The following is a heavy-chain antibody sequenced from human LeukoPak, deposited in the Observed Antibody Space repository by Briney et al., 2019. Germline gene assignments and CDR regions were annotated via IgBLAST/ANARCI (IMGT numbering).Heavy chain of an antibody. J-gene: IGHJ4*02. Sequence: PSETLSLTCAVYGGSFSGYYWSWIRQPPGKGLEWIGEINHSGSTNYNPSLKSRVTISVDTSKNQFSLKLSPVTAADTAEYYCARGLRVTMVRGVIADWGQGTLVTVSS. V-gene: IGHV4-34*01. CDR1: GGSFSGYY. CDR3: ARGLRVTMVRGVIAD. D-gene: IGHD3-10*01. CDR2: INHSGST.